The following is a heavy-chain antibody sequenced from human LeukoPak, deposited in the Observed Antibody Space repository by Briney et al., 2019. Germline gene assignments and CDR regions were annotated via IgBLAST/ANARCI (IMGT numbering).Heavy chain of an antibody. CDR1: GVSISSSNSY. CDR3: ARVYSSGSFDY. J-gene: IGHJ4*02. D-gene: IGHD6-19*01. V-gene: IGHV4-39*07. Sequence: SETLSLTCTVSGVSISSSNSYWGWIRQPPGKGLEWIGSIYYSGNTYYNASLKSRVTISVDTSKNQFSLKLSSVTAADTAVYYCARVYSSGSFDYWGQGTLVTVSS. CDR2: IYYSGNT.